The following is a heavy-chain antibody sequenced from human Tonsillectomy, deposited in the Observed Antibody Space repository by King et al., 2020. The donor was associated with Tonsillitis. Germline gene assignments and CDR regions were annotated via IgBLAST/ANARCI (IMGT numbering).Heavy chain of an antibody. D-gene: IGHD4-23*01. Sequence: VQLVESGGGVVKPGGSLRLSCAASPFTFSSYAMHWVRQAPGKGLEWVAYIGYDGSIKNYPDPLKGPFTVSRENSKNTLYLKMNSMRPDDTAVYYCAKDLGNSGTPLDGWGQGTTVTVSS. J-gene: IGHJ6*02. V-gene: IGHV3-30*02. CDR1: PFTFSSYA. CDR3: AKDLGNSGTPLDG. CDR2: IGYDGSIK.